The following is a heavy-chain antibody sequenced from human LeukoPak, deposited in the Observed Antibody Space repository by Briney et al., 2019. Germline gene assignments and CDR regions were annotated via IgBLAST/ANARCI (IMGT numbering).Heavy chain of an antibody. CDR1: GGSISSYY. D-gene: IGHD3-22*01. CDR2: IYYSGST. Sequence: SETLSLTCTVSGGSISSYYWSWIRQPAGKGLEWIGYIYYSGSTNYNPSLKSRVTISVDTSKNQFSLKLSSVTAADTAVYYCARHGYYGPLDAFDIWGQGTMVTVSS. V-gene: IGHV4-59*08. J-gene: IGHJ3*02. CDR3: ARHGYYGPLDAFDI.